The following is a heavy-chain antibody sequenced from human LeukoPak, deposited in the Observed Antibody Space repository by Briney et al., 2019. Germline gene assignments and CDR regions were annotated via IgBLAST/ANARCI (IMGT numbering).Heavy chain of an antibody. CDR2: INPNSGGT. Sequence: ASVKVSCKASGYTFSGYYIHWVRQAPGQGLEWMGWINPNSGGTNYVQKFQGRVTMTRDTSFSTAYMELSRLRSDDTAVYYCARDSNFWSGYYTGIPDYWGQGTLVTVSS. J-gene: IGHJ4*02. D-gene: IGHD3-3*01. V-gene: IGHV1-2*02. CDR1: GYTFSGYY. CDR3: ARDSNFWSGYYTGIPDY.